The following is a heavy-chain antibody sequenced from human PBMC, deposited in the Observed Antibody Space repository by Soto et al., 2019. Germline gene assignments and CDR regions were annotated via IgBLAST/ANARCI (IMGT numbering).Heavy chain of an antibody. Sequence: EVQLLESGGGLVQPGGSLRLSCVASGFTFSSYAMRWVRQAPVKGLEWVLAISGSGGSTYYADSVKGRFTISRDNSKNTLYLQMNSLRAEDTAVYYCARRGSGSYYDYWGQGTLVTVSS. CDR3: ARRGSGSYYDY. D-gene: IGHD1-26*01. V-gene: IGHV3-23*01. CDR2: ISGSGGST. J-gene: IGHJ4*02. CDR1: GFTFSSYA.